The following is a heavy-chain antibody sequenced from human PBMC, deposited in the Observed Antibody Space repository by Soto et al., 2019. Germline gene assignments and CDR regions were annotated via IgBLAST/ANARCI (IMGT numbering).Heavy chain of an antibody. D-gene: IGHD2-21*01. Sequence: SETLSLTCAVSGGSISSSNWWSWVRQPPGKGLEWIGEIYHSGSTNYNPSLKSRVTISVDKSKNQFSLKLSSVTAADTAVYYCARVLVGGSYYYGMDVWGQGTTVTVSS. CDR1: GGSISSSNW. CDR2: IYHSGST. J-gene: IGHJ6*02. CDR3: ARVLVGGSYYYGMDV. V-gene: IGHV4-4*02.